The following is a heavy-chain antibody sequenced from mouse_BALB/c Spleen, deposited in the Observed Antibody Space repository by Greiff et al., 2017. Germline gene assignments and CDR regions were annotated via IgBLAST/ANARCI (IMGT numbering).Heavy chain of an antibody. Sequence: EVQLVETGGGLVQPKGSLKLSCAASGFTFNTNAMNWVRQAPGKGLEWVARIRSKSNNYATYYADSVKDRFTISRDDSQSMLYLQMNNLKTEDTAMYYCVGEVRGYAMDYWGQGTSVTVSS. J-gene: IGHJ4*01. CDR3: VGEVRGYAMDY. CDR1: GFTFNTNA. V-gene: IGHV10S3*01. D-gene: IGHD2-14*01. CDR2: IRSKSNNYAT.